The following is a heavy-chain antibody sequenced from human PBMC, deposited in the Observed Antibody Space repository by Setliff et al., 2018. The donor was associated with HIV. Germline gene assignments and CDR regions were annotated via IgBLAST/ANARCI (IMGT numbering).Heavy chain of an antibody. J-gene: IGHJ4*02. CDR2: IIPIFGTA. D-gene: IGHD7-27*01. V-gene: IGHV1-69*13. CDR1: GDTFSSSA. Sequence: SVKVSCKASGDTFSSSAISWVRQAPGQGLEWMGGIIPIFGTANYAQKFQGRVTITADESTSTAYMELSSLRSEDTAGYYCASSTADYLSIYYWGQGTLVTVSS. CDR3: ASSTADYLSIYY.